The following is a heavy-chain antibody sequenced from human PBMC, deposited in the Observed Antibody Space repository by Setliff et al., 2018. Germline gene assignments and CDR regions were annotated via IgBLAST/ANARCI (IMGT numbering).Heavy chain of an antibody. V-gene: IGHV4-34*01. J-gene: IGHJ3*02. D-gene: IGHD2-21*01. CDR1: GGSFSGYY. Sequence: PSETLSLTCAVYGGSFSGYYWSWIRQPPGKGPEWIGEIDQSGITNYNPSLKSRVTISIDTSKNQFSLKLSSVTAADTAVYYCARVSMVIAIRNAFDIWGQGTMVTVSS. CDR2: IDQSGIT. CDR3: ARVSMVIAIRNAFDI.